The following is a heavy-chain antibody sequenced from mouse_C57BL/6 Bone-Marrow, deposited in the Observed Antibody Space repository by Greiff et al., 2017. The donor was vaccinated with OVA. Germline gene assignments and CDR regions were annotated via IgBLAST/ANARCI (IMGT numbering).Heavy chain of an antibody. V-gene: IGHV5-4*03. CDR2: ISDGGSYT. J-gene: IGHJ2*01. Sequence: EVKLVESGGGLVKPGGSLKLSCAASGFTFSSYAMSWVRQTPEKRLEWVATISDGGSYTYYPDNVKGRFTISRDNAKNNLYLQMSHLKSEDTAMYYCARNSSSNYGNYVDYWGKGTTLTVSS. CDR3: ARNSSSNYGNYVDY. CDR1: GFTFSSYA. D-gene: IGHD2-1*01.